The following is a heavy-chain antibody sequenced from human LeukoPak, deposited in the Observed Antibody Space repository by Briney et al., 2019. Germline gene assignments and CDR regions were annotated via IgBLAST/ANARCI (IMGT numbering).Heavy chain of an antibody. D-gene: IGHD4-17*01. Sequence: SETLSLTCTVSGGSISSYYWSWIRQPAGKGLEWIGRIYTSGSTNYNPSLKSRVTMSVDTSKSQFSLKLSSVTAADTAVYYCARDYSYGDYLNWFDPWGQGTLVTVSS. CDR3: ARDYSYGDYLNWFDP. CDR1: GGSISSYY. CDR2: IYTSGST. V-gene: IGHV4-4*07. J-gene: IGHJ5*02.